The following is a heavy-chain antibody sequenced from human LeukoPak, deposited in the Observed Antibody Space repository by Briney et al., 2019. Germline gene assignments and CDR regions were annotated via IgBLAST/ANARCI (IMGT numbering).Heavy chain of an antibody. Sequence: PSETLSLTCTVSGGSISSTNYSWGWIRQPPGKGLEWIGEIDNNGITNYNPSLKSRVTMSVDTTRKRFSLRLTSESAADTGVYYCARGGGGAKAFYFDYWGQGSLVTVSS. CDR1: GGSISSTNYS. CDR2: IDNNGIT. CDR3: ARGGGGAKAFYFDY. D-gene: IGHD1-26*01. V-gene: IGHV4-39*01. J-gene: IGHJ4*02.